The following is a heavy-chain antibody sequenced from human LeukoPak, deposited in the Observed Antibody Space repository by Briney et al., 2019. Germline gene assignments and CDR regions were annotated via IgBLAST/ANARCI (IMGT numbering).Heavy chain of an antibody. Sequence: GGSLRLSCAASGFTFSDHYMDWVRQTPGKGLEWVGRIRMKVNGSTTEFAASVKGRFTISRDDSKNSMYLQMNSLRAEDTAVYYCAREATTIWSAHMDVWGKGTTVTVSS. CDR1: GFTFSDHY. J-gene: IGHJ6*03. CDR3: AREATTIWSAHMDV. V-gene: IGHV3-72*01. CDR2: IRMKVNGSTT. D-gene: IGHD3-3*01.